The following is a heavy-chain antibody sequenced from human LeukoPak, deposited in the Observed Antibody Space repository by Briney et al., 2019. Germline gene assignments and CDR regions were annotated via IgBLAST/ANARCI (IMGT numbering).Heavy chain of an antibody. CDR3: ARDRVAAAGTYDY. CDR2: IYYSGST. V-gene: IGHV4-31*03. D-gene: IGHD6-13*01. CDR1: GGSISNSNYC. Sequence: LSLTCTVSGGSISNSNYCWGWIRQHPGKGLEWIGYIYYSGSTYYNPSLKSRVTISVDTSKNQFSLKLSSVTAADTAVYYCARDRVAAAGTYDYWGQGTLVTVSS. J-gene: IGHJ4*02.